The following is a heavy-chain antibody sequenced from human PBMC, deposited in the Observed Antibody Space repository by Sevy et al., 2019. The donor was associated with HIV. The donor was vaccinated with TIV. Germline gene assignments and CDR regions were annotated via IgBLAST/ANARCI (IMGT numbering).Heavy chain of an antibody. D-gene: IGHD6-13*01. CDR1: GFTFSSYA. Sequence: GGSLRLSCAASGFTFSSYAMSWVRQAPGKGLEWVSAISGSGGSTYYTDSVKGRFTISRDNAKKTLYLQMNSLRAEATAVYYCEKVMSAAGYYVDYWGQGTLVTVSS. CDR2: ISGSGGST. CDR3: EKVMSAAGYYVDY. V-gene: IGHV3-23*01. J-gene: IGHJ4*02.